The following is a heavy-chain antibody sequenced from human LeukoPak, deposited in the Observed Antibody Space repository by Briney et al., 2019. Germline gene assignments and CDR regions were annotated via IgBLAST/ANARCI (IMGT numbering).Heavy chain of an antibody. CDR1: GYTFTSYD. V-gene: IGHV1-8*01. CDR2: MNPNSGNT. J-gene: IGHJ3*02. CDR3: ASTGGYSYGYGLDAFDT. Sequence: GASVKVSCKASGYTFTSYDINWVRQATGQGLEWMGWMNPNSGNTGYAQKFQGRVTMTRNTSISTAYMELSSLRSEDTAVYYCASTGGYSYGYGLDAFDTWGQGTMVTVSS. D-gene: IGHD5-18*01.